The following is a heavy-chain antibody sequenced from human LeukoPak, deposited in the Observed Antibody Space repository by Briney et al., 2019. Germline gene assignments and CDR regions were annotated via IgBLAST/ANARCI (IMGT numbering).Heavy chain of an antibody. V-gene: IGHV3-30*06. CDR1: KFTFSHYG. CDR3: TTLWYSYHNIDY. CDR2: IWNDGSSQ. Sequence: GGSLRLSCAASKFTFSHYGMHWVRQAPGKGLEWVAVIWNDGSSQYYADSVKGRFTVSRDNSQKTLYLQMNSLKTEDTAVYYCTTLWYSYHNIDYWGQGTLVTVSS. D-gene: IGHD3-22*01. J-gene: IGHJ4*02.